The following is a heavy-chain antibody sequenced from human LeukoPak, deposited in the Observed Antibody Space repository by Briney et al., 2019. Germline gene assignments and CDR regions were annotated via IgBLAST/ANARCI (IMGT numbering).Heavy chain of an antibody. CDR3: ARAPVTSCRGAFCYPFDL. J-gene: IGHJ4*02. Sequence: GGSLRLSCAASGFPLSSYAMSWVRQVPGKGLEWVSATSSSDDGTYHADSVRGRFTIYRDNFGNTLYLQMNRLRVEDAALYYCARAPVTSCRGAFCYPFDLWGQGVLVTVSS. CDR1: GFPLSSYA. D-gene: IGHD2-21*01. V-gene: IGHV3-23*01. CDR2: TSSSDDGT.